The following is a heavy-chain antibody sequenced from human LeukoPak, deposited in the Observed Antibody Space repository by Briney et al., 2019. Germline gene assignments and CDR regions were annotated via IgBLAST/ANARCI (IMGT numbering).Heavy chain of an antibody. J-gene: IGHJ4*02. V-gene: IGHV3-7*01. CDR2: IKEDGSDK. CDR1: GFTFRSYW. D-gene: IGHD5-18*01. CDR3: ARDAGYGYDRFDY. Sequence: GGSLRLSCEASGFTFRSYWMHWVRQAPGKGLEWVANIKEDGSDKNYVESMKGRYTISRDNAQNSLYLQMNRLGVEDTAVYYCARDAGYGYDRFDYWGQGTQVTVSS.